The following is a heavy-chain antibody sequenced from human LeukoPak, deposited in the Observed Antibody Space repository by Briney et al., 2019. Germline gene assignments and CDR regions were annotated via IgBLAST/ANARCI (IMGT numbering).Heavy chain of an antibody. CDR3: ACYGDYDPYYHYGMDV. D-gene: IGHD4-17*01. CDR2: ISSSSSTI. CDR1: GFTFSSYS. J-gene: IGHJ6*02. Sequence: PGRSLRLSCAASGFTFSSYSMNWVRQAPGKGLEWVSYISSSSSTIYYADSVKGRFTISRDNAKNSLYLQMNSLRDEDTAVYYCACYGDYDPYYHYGMDVWGQGTTVTVSS. V-gene: IGHV3-48*02.